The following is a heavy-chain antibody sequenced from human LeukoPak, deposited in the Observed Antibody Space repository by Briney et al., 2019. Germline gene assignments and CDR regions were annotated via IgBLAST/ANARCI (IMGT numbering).Heavy chain of an antibody. CDR2: ISHDGNT. CDR3: ARRRDWNDVLDP. Sequence: PSETLSLTCAVYGESFSDYYWSWIRQPPEKGLEWIGQISHDGNTNYNPSLESRVTLSTDTSKNQFSLRLTSVTTADTAIYYCARRRDWNDVLDPWGQGTPVTVSS. CDR1: GESFSDYY. V-gene: IGHV4-34*01. J-gene: IGHJ5*02. D-gene: IGHD1-1*01.